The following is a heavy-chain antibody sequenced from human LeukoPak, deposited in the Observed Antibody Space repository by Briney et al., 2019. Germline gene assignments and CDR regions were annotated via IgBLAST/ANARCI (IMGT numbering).Heavy chain of an antibody. D-gene: IGHD6-13*01. V-gene: IGHV1-46*01. CDR2: INPSGGST. J-gene: IGHJ3*02. CDR3: ARESSSGAFDI. Sequence: ASVKVSCKASVYAFTSYYMHWVRQAPGQGLEWMGIINPSGGSTSYAQKFQGRVTMTRDTSTSTVYMELSSLRSEDTAVYYCARESSSGAFDIWGQGTMVTVSS. CDR1: VYAFTSYY.